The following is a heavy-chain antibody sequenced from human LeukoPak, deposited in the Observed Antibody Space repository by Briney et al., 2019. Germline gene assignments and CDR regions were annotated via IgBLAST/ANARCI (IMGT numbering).Heavy chain of an antibody. V-gene: IGHV3-30*18. CDR3: AKDRGYSHGFDY. Sequence: GGSLRLSCAASGFTFSNYGMHWVRQAPGKGLEWVAVISSDGSNNYYADSVKGRFTISRDNSKNTLYLQMNSLRAEDTAVYYCAKDRGYSHGFDYWGQGTLLTASS. CDR1: GFTFSNYG. J-gene: IGHJ4*02. CDR2: ISSDGSNN. D-gene: IGHD5-18*01.